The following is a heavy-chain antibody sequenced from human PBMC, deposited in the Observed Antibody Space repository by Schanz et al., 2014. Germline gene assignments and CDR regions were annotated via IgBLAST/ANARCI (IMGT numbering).Heavy chain of an antibody. V-gene: IGHV1-46*01. J-gene: IGHJ4*02. D-gene: IGHD6-13*01. CDR1: GYTFTSDS. Sequence: QVQLVQSGDEVKKPGASVKVSCKASGYTFTSDSMHWVRQAPGQGLEWMGMINPSGGSTTYAQKFQGRVTMTRDTSTSTVYMELSSLRSEDTAVYYCARSGSSNWYFFDYWGQGTLVTVSS. CDR2: INPSGGST. CDR3: ARSGSSNWYFFDY.